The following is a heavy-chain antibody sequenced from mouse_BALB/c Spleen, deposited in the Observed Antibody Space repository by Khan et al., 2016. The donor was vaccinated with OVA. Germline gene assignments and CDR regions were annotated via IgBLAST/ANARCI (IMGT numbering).Heavy chain of an antibody. Sequence: QVQLKESGPGLVAPSQSLSITCTISGFSLANYGVHWVRQPPGKGLEWLVVIWSDGTTTYNSALKSRLSISRDTSKSQVFLKMNTHQTDDTAMYCCARQPYYHYYIMDYWGQGTSVTVSS. J-gene: IGHJ4*01. CDR2: IWSDGTT. CDR3: ARQPYYHYYIMDY. CDR1: GFSLANYG. D-gene: IGHD2-10*01. V-gene: IGHV2-6-1*01.